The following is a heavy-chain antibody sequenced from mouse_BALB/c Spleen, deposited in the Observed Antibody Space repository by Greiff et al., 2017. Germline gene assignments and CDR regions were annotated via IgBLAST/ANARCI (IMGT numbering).Heavy chain of an antibody. D-gene: IGHD1-1*02. CDR3: ARGRGSYDYAMDY. CDR1: GFTFSSYA. V-gene: IGHV5-6-5*01. J-gene: IGHJ4*01. Sequence: EVKLVESGGGLVKPGGSLKLSCAASGFTFSSYAMSWVRQTPEKRLEWVASISSGGSTYYPDSVKGRFTISRDNARNILYLQMSSLRSEDTAMYYCARGRGSYDYAMDYWGQGTSVTVSS. CDR2: ISSGGST.